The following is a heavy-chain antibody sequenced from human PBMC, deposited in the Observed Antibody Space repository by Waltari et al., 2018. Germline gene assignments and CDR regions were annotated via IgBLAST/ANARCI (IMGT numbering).Heavy chain of an antibody. CDR1: GFTFSSYA. CDR3: AKSRRDKYGSGSYYFDY. J-gene: IGHJ4*02. V-gene: IGHV3-23*01. CDR2: ISGSGGST. Sequence: EVQLLESGGGLVQPGGSLRLSCAASGFTFSSYAMSWGRQAPGKGLEWVSAISGSGGSTYYADSVKGRFTISRDNSKNTLYLQMNSLRAEDTAVYYCAKSRRDKYGSGSYYFDYWGQGTLVTVSS. D-gene: IGHD6-19*01.